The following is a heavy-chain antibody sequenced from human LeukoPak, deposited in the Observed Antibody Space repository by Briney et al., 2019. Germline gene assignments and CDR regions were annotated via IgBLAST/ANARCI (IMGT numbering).Heavy chain of an antibody. CDR3: ATVAVIRGVTYFDY. J-gene: IGHJ4*02. CDR2: LFYSGST. D-gene: IGHD3-10*01. CDR1: GGSISSYY. V-gene: IGHV4-59*01. Sequence: KTSETLSLTCTVPGGSISSYYWTWIRQPPGKGLEWIAYLFYSGSTDYNPSLESRVTISVDTSKNQFSLKLRSVTAADTAVYYCATVAVIRGVTYFDYWGQGTLVTVSS.